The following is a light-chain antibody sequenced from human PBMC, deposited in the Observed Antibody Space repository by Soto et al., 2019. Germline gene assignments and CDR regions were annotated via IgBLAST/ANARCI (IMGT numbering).Light chain of an antibody. CDR3: MQALQTPLT. Sequence: DIVMTQSPLSLPVTPGEPASISCRSSQNLHSGGFNYLDWYLQKPGQPPQLLIYLGSYRASGVPDRFSGSGSGTDFTLKISRVEAEDVGVYYCMQALQTPLTFGGGTKVEIK. V-gene: IGKV2-28*01. CDR1: QNLHSGGFNY. CDR2: LGS. J-gene: IGKJ4*01.